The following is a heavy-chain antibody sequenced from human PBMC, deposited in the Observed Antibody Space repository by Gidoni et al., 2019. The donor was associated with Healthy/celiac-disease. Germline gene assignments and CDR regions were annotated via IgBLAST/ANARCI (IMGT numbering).Heavy chain of an antibody. D-gene: IGHD6-13*01. V-gene: IGHV4-34*01. CDR2: INHSGST. CDR1: GGSFSGYY. CDR3: ARGQSPYSSSWGRGNGMDV. Sequence: QVQLQQWGAGLLKPSETLSLTCAVYGGSFSGYYWSWIRQPPGKGLEWIGEINHSGSTNYNPSLKSRVTISVDTSKNQFSLKLSSVTAADTAVYYCARGQSPYSSSWGRGNGMDVWGQGTTVTVSS. J-gene: IGHJ6*02.